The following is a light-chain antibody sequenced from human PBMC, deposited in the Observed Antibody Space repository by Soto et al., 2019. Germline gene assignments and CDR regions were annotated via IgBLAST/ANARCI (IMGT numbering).Light chain of an antibody. V-gene: IGKV1-39*01. J-gene: IGKJ4*01. CDR3: QQSYNLPIT. CDR1: QSVSIY. CDR2: DTS. Sequence: DIQMTQSPSSLSASVGDRVTITCRASQSVSIYLNWYQQTPGKVPKLLIYDTSNLQSGAPLRFSGSGSGTDFTLTISSLQPEDFATYYCQQSYNLPITFGGGTEVEI.